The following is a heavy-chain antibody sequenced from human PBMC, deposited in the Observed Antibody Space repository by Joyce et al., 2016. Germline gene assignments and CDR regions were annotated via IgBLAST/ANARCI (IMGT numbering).Heavy chain of an antibody. D-gene: IGHD6-13*01. Sequence: EVYLVESGGGLVQPGGSLRLSCAASGFSFRYFWMDWVRQAPGKGLGWVAQINEDGSEKNYMDSLGGRFTISRDNAKNSVDLQINSLRVEDTAVYYCTRGSGTGWFDPWGQGTLVTVSS. CDR3: TRGSGTGWFDP. CDR2: INEDGSEK. V-gene: IGHV3-7*03. CDR1: GFSFRYFW. J-gene: IGHJ5*02.